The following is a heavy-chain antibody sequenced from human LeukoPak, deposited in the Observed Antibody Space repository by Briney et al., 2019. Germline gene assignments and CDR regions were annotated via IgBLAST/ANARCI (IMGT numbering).Heavy chain of an antibody. CDR1: GGSISSYY. J-gene: IGHJ3*02. CDR2: IYYSGST. Sequence: SETLSLTCTVSGGSISSYYWSWIRQPPGKGLEWIGYIYYSGSTNYNPSLKSRVTISVDTSKNQFSLKLSSVTAADTAVYYCAREPSIAVAGPGDAFDIWGQGTMVTVSS. V-gene: IGHV4-59*01. D-gene: IGHD6-19*01. CDR3: AREPSIAVAGPGDAFDI.